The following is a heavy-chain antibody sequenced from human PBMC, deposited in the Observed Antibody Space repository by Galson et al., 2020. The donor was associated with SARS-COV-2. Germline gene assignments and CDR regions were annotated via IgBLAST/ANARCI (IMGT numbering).Heavy chain of an antibody. V-gene: IGHV4-31*03. CDR3: ARAGYGADYYFDY. Sequence: SEPLSLTCTVSGGSFSTGGYYWSWIRQLPGKGLEWIGYIYYSGITYYNPSLKSRGTISVDTSKNQFSLKLSSVTAADTAVYYCARAGYGADYYFDYWGQGTLVTVSS. CDR2: IYYSGIT. D-gene: IGHD2-15*01. CDR1: GGSFSTGGYY. J-gene: IGHJ4*02.